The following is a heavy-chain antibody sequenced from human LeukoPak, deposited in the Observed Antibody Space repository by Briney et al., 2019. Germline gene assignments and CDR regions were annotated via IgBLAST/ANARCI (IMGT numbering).Heavy chain of an antibody. V-gene: IGHV4-39*07. CDR2: IYYSGST. Sequence: PSETLSLTCTVSGDSISSSSYYWGWIRQPPGKGLEWIGSIYYSGSTYYNPSLKSRVTISVDTSKNQFSLKLSSVTAADTAVYYCARGYYYDGSGYLYYFDYWGQGALVTVSS. CDR3: ARGYYYDGSGYLYYFDY. CDR1: GDSISSSSYY. D-gene: IGHD3-22*01. J-gene: IGHJ4*02.